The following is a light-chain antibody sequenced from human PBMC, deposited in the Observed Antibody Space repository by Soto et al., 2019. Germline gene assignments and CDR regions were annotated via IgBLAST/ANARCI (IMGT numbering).Light chain of an antibody. CDR2: GNT. V-gene: IGLV1-40*01. J-gene: IGLJ1*01. Sequence: QAVLTQPPSVSGAPGQRVTISCTGSSSNIGAGYDVHWYQQVPGTAPKLLIYGNTNRPSGVPDRFSGSKSGTSASLAITGLQAEDEADYYCQSYDSSLSVYNYVFGTGTKLTVL. CDR1: SSNIGAGYD. CDR3: QSYDSSLSVYNYV.